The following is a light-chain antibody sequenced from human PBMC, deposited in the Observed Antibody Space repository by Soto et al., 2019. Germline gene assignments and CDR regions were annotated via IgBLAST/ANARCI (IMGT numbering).Light chain of an antibody. CDR3: QQYISAPWS. CDR1: QSVSSNS. CDR2: GAS. Sequence: EIVLTQSPGTLSLSPGESATLSCRASQSVSSNSLAWYQQKPGQAPRLLIYGASTRATGIPDRFSGSGSGTGFTLTISRLEAEDFAVYHCQQYISAPWSFGQGTKVEIK. J-gene: IGKJ1*01. V-gene: IGKV3-20*01.